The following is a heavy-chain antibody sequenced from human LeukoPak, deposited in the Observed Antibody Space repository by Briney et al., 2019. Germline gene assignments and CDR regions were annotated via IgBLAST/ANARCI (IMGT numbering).Heavy chain of an antibody. V-gene: IGHV1-18*04. CDR1: GYTFTGYY. CDR2: ISAYNGNT. Sequence: GASVKVSCKASGYTFTGYYMHWVRQAPGQGLEWMGWISAYNGNTNYAQKLQGRVTMTTDTSTSTAYMELRSLRSDDTAVYYCARDYGSGSYWYYYYGMDVWGQGTTVTVSS. J-gene: IGHJ6*02. D-gene: IGHD3-10*01. CDR3: ARDYGSGSYWYYYYGMDV.